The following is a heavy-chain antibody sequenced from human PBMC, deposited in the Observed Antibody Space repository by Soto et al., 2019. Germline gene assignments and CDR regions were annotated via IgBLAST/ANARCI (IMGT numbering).Heavy chain of an antibody. CDR2: INHSGST. CDR1: GGSFSGYY. J-gene: IGHJ4*02. CDR3: AREGDSYYFDY. D-gene: IGHD2-21*02. Sequence: PSETLSLTCAVYGGSFSGYYWSWIRQPPGKGLEWIGEINHSGSTNYNPSLKSRVTISVDTSKNQFSLKLSSVTAADTALYYCAREGDSYYFDYWGQGTLVAVSS. V-gene: IGHV4-34*01.